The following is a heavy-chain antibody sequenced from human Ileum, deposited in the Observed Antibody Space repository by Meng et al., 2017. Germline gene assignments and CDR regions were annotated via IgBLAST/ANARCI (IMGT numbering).Heavy chain of an antibody. J-gene: IGHJ3*02. Sequence: ARLWKPSQTPCLTSAVFGGSFSGYFWTWVRQPPEKGLEWIGEINPSGSPYYNPSLNSRVTISVDTSKNQFSLKLTSVTAADTAMYYCARGPQGPRLSIWGQGTMVTVSS. CDR3: ARGPQGPRLSI. CDR1: GGSFSGYF. CDR2: INPSGSP. V-gene: IGHV4-34*01.